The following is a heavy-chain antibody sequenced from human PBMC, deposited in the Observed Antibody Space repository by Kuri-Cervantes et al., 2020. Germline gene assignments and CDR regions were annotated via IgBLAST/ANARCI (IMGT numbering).Heavy chain of an antibody. Sequence: LRLSCTVSGGSISSGDYYWSWIRQPPGKGLEWIGYNYYSGSTYYNPSLKSRVTISVDTSKNQFSLKLSSVTAADAAVYYCARGYYDSSGYTFDYWGQGTLVTVSS. V-gene: IGHV4-30-4*01. CDR2: NYYSGST. CDR1: GGSISSGDYY. CDR3: ARGYYDSSGYTFDY. J-gene: IGHJ4*02. D-gene: IGHD3-22*01.